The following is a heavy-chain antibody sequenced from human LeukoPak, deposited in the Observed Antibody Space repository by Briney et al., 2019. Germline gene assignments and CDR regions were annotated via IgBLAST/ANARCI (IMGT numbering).Heavy chain of an antibody. CDR3: ARGFRKIEY. J-gene: IGHJ4*02. Sequence: EPGGSLRLSCAASGFTFSRHAMSWVRQAPGKGLDWVSGISGSGDNTYDADSVKGRFTISRDNSKNTVYLQMNSLRAEDTAVYYCARGFRKIEYWGQGTLVTVSS. V-gene: IGHV3-23*01. CDR2: ISGSGDNT. CDR1: GFTFSRHA.